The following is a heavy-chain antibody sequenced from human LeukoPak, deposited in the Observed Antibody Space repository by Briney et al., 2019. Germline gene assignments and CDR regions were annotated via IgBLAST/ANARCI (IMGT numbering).Heavy chain of an antibody. CDR1: GFTVSSNY. J-gene: IGHJ4*02. V-gene: IGHV3-53*01. CDR2: IYGGGNI. D-gene: IGHD5-24*01. Sequence: GALRLSCAASGFTVSSNYMNWVRQAPGKGLEWVSVIYGGGNIYYAGSVKGRFTISRDNSKNTLYLQMNSLRAEDTAVYYCARGAGYNYPYYFDYWGQGTLVTVSS. CDR3: ARGAGYNYPYYFDY.